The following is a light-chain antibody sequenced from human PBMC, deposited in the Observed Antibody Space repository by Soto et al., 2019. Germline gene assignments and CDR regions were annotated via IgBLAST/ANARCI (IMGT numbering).Light chain of an antibody. Sequence: VLTQSPATLSLSPGERATLSCRASKTVSRYLAWYQQKPGQAPRLLISYASNRAAGIPARFSGSGSGTDYTLPISSLEPEDFAVYYCQQRSTWPFLTFGGGTKVEI. V-gene: IGKV3-11*01. CDR1: KTVSRY. CDR2: YAS. CDR3: QQRSTWPFLT. J-gene: IGKJ4*01.